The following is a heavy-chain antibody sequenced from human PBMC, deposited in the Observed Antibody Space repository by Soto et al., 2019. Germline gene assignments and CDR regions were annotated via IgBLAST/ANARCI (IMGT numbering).Heavy chain of an antibody. CDR3: ARDIVPAANWPFAFDI. CDR1: GFIFDDYA. CDR2: ISWNSAMI. D-gene: IGHD2-2*01. Sequence: GGSLRLSCVASGFIFDDYAMHWVRQGPGKGLEWVSSISWNSAMIGYADSVRGRFTISRDNAKNSLYLHMNSLMAEDTALYFCARDIVPAANWPFAFDIWGQGTMVTVSS. J-gene: IGHJ3*02. V-gene: IGHV3-9*01.